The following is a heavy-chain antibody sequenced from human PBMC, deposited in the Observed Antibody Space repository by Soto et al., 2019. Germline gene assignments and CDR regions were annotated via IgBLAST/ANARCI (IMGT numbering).Heavy chain of an antibody. D-gene: IGHD2-2*01. CDR3: ARYCSSTSCYPFDY. CDR2: ISPNNGNT. J-gene: IGHJ4*02. V-gene: IGHV1-18*01. CDR1: GYTFTSYG. Sequence: ASVKVSCKASGYTFTSYGISWVRQAPGQGLEWMGWISPNNGNTNYAQKLQGRVTMTRNTSISTAYMELSSLRSEDTAVYYCARYCSSTSCYPFDYWGQGALVTVSS.